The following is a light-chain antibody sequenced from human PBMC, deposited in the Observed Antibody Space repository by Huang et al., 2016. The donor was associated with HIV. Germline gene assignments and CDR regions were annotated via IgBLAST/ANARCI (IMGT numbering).Light chain of an antibody. CDR3: QQAFTSFWT. V-gene: IGKV1-39*01. J-gene: IGKJ1*01. CDR1: QNIANY. Sequence: DIQITKSPSSLSASVGDRITITCRASQNIANYLNWYQQRPGKSPNFLISGSPNLESVVSSRFIAGGSGTFFILTITSLRLEDFGTYYCQQAFTSFWTFGQGTRVDI. CDR2: GSP.